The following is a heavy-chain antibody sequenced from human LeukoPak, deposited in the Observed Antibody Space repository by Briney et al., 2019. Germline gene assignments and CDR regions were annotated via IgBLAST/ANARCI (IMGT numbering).Heavy chain of an antibody. Sequence: ASVKVSCKASGYTFTSYAMNWVRQAPGQGLEWMGWINPNSGDTNYAQKFQGRVTMTRDTSISTAYLQWSSLKASDTAMYYCARRSLFYDILTGYYNEGFDYWGQGTLVTVSS. CDR3: ARRSLFYDILTGYYNEGFDY. J-gene: IGHJ4*02. V-gene: IGHV1-2*02. CDR1: GYTFTSYA. CDR2: INPNSGDT. D-gene: IGHD3-9*01.